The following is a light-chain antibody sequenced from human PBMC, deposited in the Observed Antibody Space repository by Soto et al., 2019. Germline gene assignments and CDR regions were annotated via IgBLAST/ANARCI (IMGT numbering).Light chain of an antibody. J-gene: IGKJ2*01. CDR2: LAS. CDR1: QSLLHRNGYSS. CDR3: MQALQTPYS. V-gene: IGKV2-28*01. Sequence: DIVMTQSPLSLPVSPGEPASISCRSSQSLLHRNGYSSLDWYLQKPGQSPRLLIYLASTRASGVPDKFSASGSGTVFTLKISRVEAEDVGIYYCMQALQTPYSFGQGTKLE.